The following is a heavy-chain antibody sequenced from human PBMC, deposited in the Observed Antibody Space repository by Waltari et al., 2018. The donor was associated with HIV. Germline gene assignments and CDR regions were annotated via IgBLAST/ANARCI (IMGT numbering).Heavy chain of an antibody. CDR1: GFTFLSHW. CDR3: ARGWYIDY. D-gene: IGHD6-19*01. J-gene: IGHJ4*02. CDR2: INPEGTIT. V-gene: IGHV3-74*03. Sequence: EVLLVESGGGSVQPGGSLTLSCAAPGFTFLSHWMQWVRQVPGKGLVWVSRINPEGTITTYADSVKGRFTVSRDNAKNTLYLQMNSLRVEDTALYYCARGWYIDYWGQGTLVTVSS.